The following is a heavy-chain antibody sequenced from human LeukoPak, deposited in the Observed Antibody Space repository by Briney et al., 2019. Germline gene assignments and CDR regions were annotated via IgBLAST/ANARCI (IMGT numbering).Heavy chain of an antibody. J-gene: IGHJ5*02. CDR2: IYHSGST. CDR3: ARVMVRGVIVWFDP. CDR1: GGSVSSSNW. D-gene: IGHD3-10*01. V-gene: IGHV4-4*02. Sequence: SGTLSLTCAVSGGSVSSSNWGSWVRQTPGKGLEWIGAIYHSGSTNYNPSLKSRMTISVDNSKNQFSLKLSSVTAADTHVYYCARVMVRGVIVWFDPWGEGTLVTVSS.